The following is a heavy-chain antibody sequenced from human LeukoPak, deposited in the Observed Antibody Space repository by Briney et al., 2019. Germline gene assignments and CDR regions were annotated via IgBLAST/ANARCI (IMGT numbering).Heavy chain of an antibody. CDR3: ARANLAVAGTQASDY. Sequence: GGSLRLSCAASGFTFSSYNMNWVRQAPGKGLEWVSYISISSTTIYYADSVKGRFTISRDNAQNSLYLQMNSLRDEDTAVYYCARANLAVAGTQASDYWGQGTLVTVSS. CDR1: GFTFSSYN. CDR2: ISISSTTI. D-gene: IGHD6-19*01. V-gene: IGHV3-48*02. J-gene: IGHJ4*02.